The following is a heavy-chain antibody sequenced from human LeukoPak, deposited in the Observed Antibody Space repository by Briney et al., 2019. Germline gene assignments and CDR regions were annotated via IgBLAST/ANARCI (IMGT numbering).Heavy chain of an antibody. V-gene: IGHV3-13*05. CDR3: ARGSSDYYDSSAFDY. CDR2: IGTAGDP. J-gene: IGHJ4*02. CDR1: GFTFSSYD. Sequence: GGSLRLSCAASGFTFSSYDMHWVRQATGKGLEWVSAIGTAGDPYYPGSVKGRFTISRENAKNSLYLQMNNLRAGDTAVYYCARGSSDYYDSSAFDYWGQGTLVTVSS. D-gene: IGHD3-22*01.